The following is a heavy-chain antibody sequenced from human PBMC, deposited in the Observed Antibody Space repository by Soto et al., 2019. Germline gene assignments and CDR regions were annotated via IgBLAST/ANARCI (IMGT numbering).Heavy chain of an antibody. Sequence: QVQLQESGPGLVKPSETLSLTCTVSGGSISDYYWSWIRQPPGKGLEWIGYMYDSGSTRYNPSLNSRVTISVDTSKNQFSLNLRSVTAADTAVYYCARNMAYWGKGTLVTVSS. D-gene: IGHD3-10*01. CDR3: ARNMAY. CDR2: MYDSGST. CDR1: GGSISDYY. J-gene: IGHJ4*02. V-gene: IGHV4-4*09.